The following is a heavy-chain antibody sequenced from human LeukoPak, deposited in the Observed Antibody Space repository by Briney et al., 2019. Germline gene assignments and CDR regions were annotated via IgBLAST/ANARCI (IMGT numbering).Heavy chain of an antibody. D-gene: IGHD3-22*01. CDR2: ICGSGGST. CDR1: GLTLSNYG. Sequence: PGGSLTLSCALSGLTLSNYGMSWVRQAPGKGLEWVAGICGSGGSTNYADSVKGRFTISRDNPKNTLFLQMKSLRAEDTAVYFCAKRGVVIRVILVGFHKEAYYFDSWGQGALVTVSS. V-gene: IGHV3-23*01. J-gene: IGHJ4*02. CDR3: AKRGVVIRVILVGFHKEAYYFDS.